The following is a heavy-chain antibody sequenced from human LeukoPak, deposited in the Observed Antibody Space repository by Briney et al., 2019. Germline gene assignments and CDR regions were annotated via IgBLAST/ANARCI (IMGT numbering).Heavy chain of an antibody. CDR1: GGSINNYY. CDR3: ARFSTYYATTSHSLDY. D-gene: IGHD2/OR15-2a*01. V-gene: IGHV4-59*08. CDR2: IYYSGNT. Sequence: PSETLSLTCTVSGGSINNYYWSWIRQPPGMGLEWIGYIYYSGNTNYNPSLKSRITIPVDTPKSHFSLKLRSVTAADTAVYFCARFSTYYATTSHSLDYWGQGVLVTVSS. J-gene: IGHJ4*02.